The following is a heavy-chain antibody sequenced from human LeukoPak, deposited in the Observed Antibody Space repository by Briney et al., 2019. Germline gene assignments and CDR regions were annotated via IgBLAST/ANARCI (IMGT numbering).Heavy chain of an antibody. CDR1: GYSISSGYY. Sequence: ASETLSLTCTVSGYSISSGYYWGWIRQPPGKGLEWIGSIYHSGSTYYNPSLKSRVTISVDTSKNQFSLKLSSVTAADTAVYYCAKDDEGATVFDYWGQGTLVTVSS. CDR2: IYHSGST. D-gene: IGHD1-26*01. CDR3: AKDDEGATVFDY. J-gene: IGHJ4*02. V-gene: IGHV4-38-2*02.